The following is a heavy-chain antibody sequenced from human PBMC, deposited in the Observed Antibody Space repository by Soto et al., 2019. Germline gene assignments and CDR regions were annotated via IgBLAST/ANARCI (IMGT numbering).Heavy chain of an antibody. D-gene: IGHD3-3*01. CDR1: GFTFSDYY. Sequence: PGGSLRLSCAASGFTFSDYYMSWIRQAPGKGLEWVSYISSSGSTIYYADSVKGRFTISRDNAKNSLYLQMNSLRAEDTAVYYCARDHDFWSGYHQRALDYWGPGTLVTVSS. J-gene: IGHJ4*02. CDR2: ISSSGSTI. CDR3: ARDHDFWSGYHQRALDY. V-gene: IGHV3-11*01.